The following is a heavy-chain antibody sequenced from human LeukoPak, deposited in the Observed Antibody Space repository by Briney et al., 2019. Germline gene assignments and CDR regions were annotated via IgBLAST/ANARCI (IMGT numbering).Heavy chain of an antibody. J-gene: IGHJ3*02. CDR3: ATYSSSSDAFDI. V-gene: IGHV3-53*01. D-gene: IGHD6-6*01. Sequence: PPGGSLRLSCAASGFTVSSNYMSWVRQAPGKGLEWVSVIYSGGSTYYADSVKGRFTISRDNSKNTLYLQMNSLRAENTAVYYCATYSSSSDAFDIWGQGTMVTVSS. CDR1: GFTVSSNY. CDR2: IYSGGST.